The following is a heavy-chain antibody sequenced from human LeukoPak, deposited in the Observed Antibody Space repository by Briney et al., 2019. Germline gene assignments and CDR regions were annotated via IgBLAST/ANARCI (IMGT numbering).Heavy chain of an antibody. CDR2: IYTSGST. J-gene: IGHJ4*02. CDR1: GGSISSGSYY. Sequence: SETLSLTCTVSGGSISSGSYYWSWIRQPAGKGLEWIGRIYTSGSTNYNPSLKSRVTISVDTSKNQFSLKLSSVTAADTAVYYCARGRRDGSSIAARRRQGYYFDYWGQGTLVTVSS. V-gene: IGHV4-61*02. CDR3: ARGRRDGSSIAARRRQGYYFDY. D-gene: IGHD6-6*01.